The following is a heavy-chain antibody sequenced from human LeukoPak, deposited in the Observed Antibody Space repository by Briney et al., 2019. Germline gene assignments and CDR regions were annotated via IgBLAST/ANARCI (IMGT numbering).Heavy chain of an antibody. V-gene: IGHV1-2*02. D-gene: IGHD2-21*02. J-gene: IGHJ4*02. Sequence: ASVKVSCKAAGYTFTAYYMHWVRQAPGQGLEWMGWINPNSGGTSYAQSFQGRVSMTRDTSISTVYMELTRLKSDDTAVYYCARAFCGGDCCFFDCWGQGTPVTVSS. CDR3: ARAFCGGDCCFFDC. CDR2: INPNSGGT. CDR1: GYTFTAYY.